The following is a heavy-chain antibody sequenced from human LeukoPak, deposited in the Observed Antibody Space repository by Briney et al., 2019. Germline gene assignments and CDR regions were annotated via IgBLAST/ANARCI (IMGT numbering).Heavy chain of an antibody. CDR3: AREVGIAVAYNWFDP. CDR2: IIPILGIA. V-gene: IGHV1-69*04. CDR1: GYTFTSYG. Sequence: ASVKVSCKASGYTFTSYGISWVRQAPGQGLEWMGRIIPILGIANYAQKFQGRVTITADKSTSTAYMELSSLRSEDTAVYYCAREVGIAVAYNWFDPWGQGTLVTVSS. J-gene: IGHJ5*02. D-gene: IGHD6-19*01.